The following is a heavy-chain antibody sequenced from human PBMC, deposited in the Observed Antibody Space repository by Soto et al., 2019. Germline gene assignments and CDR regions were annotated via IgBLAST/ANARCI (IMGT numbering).Heavy chain of an antibody. Sequence: PSETLSLTCGVSGGSFSDYYWSWIRQSPGKGLEWIGEFKHSGGTNYSPSLAGRVTIFADTSNNQLSLRLTSVTAADTAVYFCTRQVLGLAVTQYWGPGTLVTVSS. D-gene: IGHD6-19*01. J-gene: IGHJ4*02. CDR1: GGSFSDYY. CDR2: FKHSGGT. CDR3: TRQVLGLAVTQY. V-gene: IGHV4-34*01.